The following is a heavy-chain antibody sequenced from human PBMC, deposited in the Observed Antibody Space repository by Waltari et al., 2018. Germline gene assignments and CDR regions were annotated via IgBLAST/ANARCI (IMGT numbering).Heavy chain of an antibody. Sequence: EVQLVESGGGLVQPGGSLRLSCAASGFTFSSYWMHWVRQAPGKGLVWVSRINSDGSSTSYADSVKGRFTISRDNAKNTLYLQMNSLRAEDTAVYYCARGEDSSSWSTKPDFDYWGQGTLVTVSS. J-gene: IGHJ4*02. CDR3: ARGEDSSSWSTKPDFDY. D-gene: IGHD6-13*01. CDR2: INSDGSST. V-gene: IGHV3-74*01. CDR1: GFTFSSYW.